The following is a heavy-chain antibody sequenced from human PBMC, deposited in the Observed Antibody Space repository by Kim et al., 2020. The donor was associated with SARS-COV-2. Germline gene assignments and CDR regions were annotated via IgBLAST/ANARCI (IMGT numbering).Heavy chain of an antibody. CDR3: ARISGSSWPAFDY. D-gene: IGHD2-15*01. J-gene: IGHJ4*02. V-gene: IGHV2-70*01. Sequence: YSTSLKTRLTISKDTSKKQVVLTMTNMDPVSTATYYCARISGSSWPAFDYWGQGTLVTVSS.